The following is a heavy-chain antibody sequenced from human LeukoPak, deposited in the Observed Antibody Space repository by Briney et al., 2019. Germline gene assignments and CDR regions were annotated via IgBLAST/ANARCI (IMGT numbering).Heavy chain of an antibody. Sequence: PGGTLRLSCAASGFTFSSYAMIWVRQAPGKGLEWVSGITGRGGSTYYADSVKGRFTISRDNSKNTLYLQVNTLRAEDTAVYYCARLDSGGYSDYWGQGTLVTVSS. CDR2: ITGRGGST. D-gene: IGHD1-26*01. J-gene: IGHJ4*02. V-gene: IGHV3-23*01. CDR1: GFTFSSYA. CDR3: ARLDSGGYSDY.